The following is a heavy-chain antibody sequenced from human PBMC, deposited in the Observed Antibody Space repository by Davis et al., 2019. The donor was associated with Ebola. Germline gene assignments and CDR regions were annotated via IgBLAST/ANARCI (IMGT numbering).Heavy chain of an antibody. CDR3: ARVCSGGSCYSHYYFDY. J-gene: IGHJ4*02. Sequence: FTISRDNAKNSLYLQMNSLRAEDTAVYYCARVCSGGSCYSHYYFDYWGQGTLVTVSS. V-gene: IGHV3-11*06. D-gene: IGHD2-15*01.